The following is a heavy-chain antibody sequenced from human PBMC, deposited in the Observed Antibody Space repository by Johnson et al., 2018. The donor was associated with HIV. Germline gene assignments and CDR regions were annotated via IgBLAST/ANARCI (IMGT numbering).Heavy chain of an antibody. CDR2: ISGSGGST. J-gene: IGHJ3*02. D-gene: IGHD3-22*01. CDR3: AKDQASGYYCDAFDI. Sequence: VESGGVVVQPGGSLRLSCAASGFTFDDYTMHWVRQAPGKGLEWVSAISGSGGSTYYADSVKGRFTISRDNSKNTLYLQMNSLRAEDTAVYYCAKDQASGYYCDAFDIWGQGTMVTVSS. CDR1: GFTFDDYT. V-gene: IGHV3-23*04.